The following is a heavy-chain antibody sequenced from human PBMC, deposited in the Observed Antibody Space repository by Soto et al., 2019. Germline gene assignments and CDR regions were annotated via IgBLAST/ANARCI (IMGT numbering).Heavy chain of an antibody. CDR1: GYTFTSYG. CDR2: ISAYNGNT. CDR3: AGQRRGLIVGATHLDY. J-gene: IGHJ4*02. Sequence: QVQLVQSGAEVKKPGASVKVSCKASGYTFTSYGISWVRQAPGQGLEWMGWISAYNGNTNYAQKLQGRVTMTTDTSTSTAYMELRSLRSDDTAVYYCAGQRRGLIVGATHLDYWGQGTLVTVSS. D-gene: IGHD1-26*01. V-gene: IGHV1-18*04.